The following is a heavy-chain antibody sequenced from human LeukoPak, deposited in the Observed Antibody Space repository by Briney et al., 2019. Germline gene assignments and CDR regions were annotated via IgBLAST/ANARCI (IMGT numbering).Heavy chain of an antibody. V-gene: IGHV3-30*04. CDR3: ARSWRSSGWDSFDY. J-gene: IGHJ4*02. CDR2: ISYDGSNK. CDR1: GFTFSSYE. Sequence: GGSLRLSCAASGFTFSSYEMNWVRQAPGKGLEWVAVISYDGSNKNYADSVKGRFTISRDNSKNTLYLQMNILRAEDTAVYYCARSWRSSGWDSFDYWGRGTLVTVSS. D-gene: IGHD6-19*01.